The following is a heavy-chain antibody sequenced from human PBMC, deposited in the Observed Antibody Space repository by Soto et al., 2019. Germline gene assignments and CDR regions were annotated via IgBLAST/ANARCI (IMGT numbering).Heavy chain of an antibody. J-gene: IGHJ4*02. V-gene: IGHV3-9*01. CDR2: ISCNSGSI. Sequence: EVQLVESGGGVVQPGRSLRLSCAASGFTFDDYAMHWVRQAPGKGLEWVSGISCNSGSIGYADYVKGRFTISRDNAKNSLYLEMNSLRAEDTDLYYCAKDLDTAMVGGSFDYWGQGTLVTVSS. CDR1: GFTFDDYA. CDR3: AKDLDTAMVGGSFDY. D-gene: IGHD5-18*01.